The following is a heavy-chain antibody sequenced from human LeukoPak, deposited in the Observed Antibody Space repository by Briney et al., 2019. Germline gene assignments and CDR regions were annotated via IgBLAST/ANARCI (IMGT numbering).Heavy chain of an antibody. CDR2: ISWNSGSI. D-gene: IGHD3-10*01. CDR3: AKGTYGSGSYYMSYGMDV. V-gene: IGHV3-9*01. Sequence: PGGSLRLSCAASGFTFDDYAMHWVRQAPGKGLEWVSGISWNSGSIGYADSVKGRFTISRDNAKNSLYLQMNSLRAEDTALYYCAKGTYGSGSYYMSYGMDVWGQGTTVTVSS. J-gene: IGHJ6*02. CDR1: GFTFDDYA.